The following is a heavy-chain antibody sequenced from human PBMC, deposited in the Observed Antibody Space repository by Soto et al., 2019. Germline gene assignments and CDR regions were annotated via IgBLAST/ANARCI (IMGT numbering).Heavy chain of an antibody. Sequence: EVQLVQSGGDLVQPGGSLRLSCVASGFTFSTYWMTWVRQAPGMGLEWVAGIKEDASEELYVDSVKGRFSVPRDNAKNSLYLQLNILSAEDTAVYYCATAISSPFSNFDYWGQGSLVTVSS. V-gene: IGHV3-7*01. CDR2: IKEDASEE. D-gene: IGHD2-2*01. CDR3: ATAISSPFSNFDY. CDR1: GFTFSTYW. J-gene: IGHJ4*02.